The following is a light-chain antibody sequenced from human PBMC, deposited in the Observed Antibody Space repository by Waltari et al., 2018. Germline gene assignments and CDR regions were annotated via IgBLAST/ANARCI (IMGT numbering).Light chain of an antibody. J-gene: IGLJ3*02. V-gene: IGLV1-40*01. CDR1: SSNIGAGHD. CDR3: QSFDSNVRGGVV. CDR2: GKN. Sequence: QSILTQPTSVSGAPGQRVTISCTGSSSNIGAGHDVHWYQAFPGTAPKLLIYGKNMRPSGVPDLFPGSKSGSSASLAIHGLQAEDEADYYCQSFDSNVRGGVVFGGGTKVTVL.